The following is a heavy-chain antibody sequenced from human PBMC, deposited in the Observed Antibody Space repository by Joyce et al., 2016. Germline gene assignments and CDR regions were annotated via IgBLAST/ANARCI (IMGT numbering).Heavy chain of an antibody. CDR3: AREQQGIAVAGTNYYYGMDV. Sequence: QVQLVESGGGVVQPGRSLRLSCAACGFTFSNCGVDGVCQGPGKGLGGVAGIWEEGSNKYEADAGKGRFTISRDNSKNTLYLKMNSLRAEDTAVYYCAREQQGIAVAGTNYYYGMDVWGQGTTVTVSS. CDR2: IWEEGSNK. J-gene: IGHJ6*02. V-gene: IGHV3-33*01. D-gene: IGHD6-19*01. CDR1: GFTFSNCG.